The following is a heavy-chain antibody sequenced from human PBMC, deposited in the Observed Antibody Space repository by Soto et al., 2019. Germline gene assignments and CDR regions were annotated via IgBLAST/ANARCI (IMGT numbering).Heavy chain of an antibody. V-gene: IGHV3-30*18. Sequence: QVQLMESGGGVVQPGRSLRLSCAASGFTFSSYGMHWVRQAPGKGLEWVAVISYDGSNKYYADSVKGRFTISRDNSKNTLYLQMNSLRAEDTAVYYCAKATVYDSSGVENDAFDIWGQGTMVTVS. CDR3: AKATVYDSSGVENDAFDI. CDR1: GFTFSSYG. D-gene: IGHD3-22*01. CDR2: ISYDGSNK. J-gene: IGHJ3*02.